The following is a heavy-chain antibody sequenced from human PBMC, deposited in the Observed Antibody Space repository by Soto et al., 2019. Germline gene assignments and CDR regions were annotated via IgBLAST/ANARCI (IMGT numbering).Heavy chain of an antibody. CDR3: ARDSGCSGGSCWGRF. CDR2: IYYSGST. CDR1: GGSISSGDYY. Sequence: QVQLQESGPGLVKPSQTLSLTCTVSGGSISSGDYYWSWIRQPPGKGLEWIGYIYYSGSTYYNPSLKSRVTISVDTSKNQFSLKLRSVTAADTAVYYCARDSGCSGGSCWGRFWGLGTLVTVSS. J-gene: IGHJ4*02. V-gene: IGHV4-30-4*01. D-gene: IGHD2-15*01.